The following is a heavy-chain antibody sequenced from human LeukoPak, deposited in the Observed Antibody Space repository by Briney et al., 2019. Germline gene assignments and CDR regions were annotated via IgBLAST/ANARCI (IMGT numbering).Heavy chain of an antibody. CDR1: GGSISSGDYY. Sequence: SQTLSLTCTVSGGSISSGDYYWRWIRQPPGKGRAWIGYIYYSGSTYYNPSLKSRVTISVDTSKNQFSLKLSSVTAADTAVYYCAREAAAARWGWYMDVWGKGTTVTVSS. D-gene: IGHD6-13*01. J-gene: IGHJ6*03. CDR3: AREAAAARWGWYMDV. V-gene: IGHV4-30-4*08. CDR2: IYYSGST.